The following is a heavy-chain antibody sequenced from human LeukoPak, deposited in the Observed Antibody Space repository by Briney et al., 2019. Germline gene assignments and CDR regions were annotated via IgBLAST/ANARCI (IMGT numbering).Heavy chain of an antibody. CDR1: GITLSNYW. CDR3: ARAQVYGSGRGYFDY. Sequence: GGSLRLSCAASGITLSNYWMHWVRQVPGKGLVWVSRINYEGSTTSYADSVKGRFTISRDNAKNTLYLQMNSLRAEDTAVYYCARAQVYGSGRGYFDYWGQGTLVTVSS. V-gene: IGHV3-74*01. J-gene: IGHJ4*02. D-gene: IGHD3-10*01. CDR2: INYEGSTT.